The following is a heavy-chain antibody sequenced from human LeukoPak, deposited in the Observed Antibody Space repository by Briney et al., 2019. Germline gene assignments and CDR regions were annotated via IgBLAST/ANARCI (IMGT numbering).Heavy chain of an antibody. J-gene: IGHJ4*02. Sequence: ASVKVSCKASGYTFTGYYMHWVRQAPGQGLEWMGWINPNSGGTNYAQKFQGRVTMTRDTSISTAYMELSRLRSDDTAVYYCARDGDRGGNVDIVATLPDYWGQGTLVTVSS. CDR2: INPNSGGT. V-gene: IGHV1-2*02. D-gene: IGHD5-12*01. CDR3: ARDGDRGGNVDIVATLPDY. CDR1: GYTFTGYY.